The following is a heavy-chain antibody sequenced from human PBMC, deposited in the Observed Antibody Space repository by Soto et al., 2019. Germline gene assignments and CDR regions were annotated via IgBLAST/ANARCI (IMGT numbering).Heavy chain of an antibody. J-gene: IGHJ6*02. V-gene: IGHV4-30-2*01. CDR1: GGSISSGGYS. D-gene: IGHD2-21*01. CDR3: ASLSFLRSGALFHRLDV. Sequence: SETLSLTCAVSGGSISSGGYSWSWIRQPPGKGLEWIGYIYHSGSTYYNPSLKGRVSISVDMSKSQFSLKLTSVTAEDTALYFCASLSFLRSGALFHRLDVWGQGTTVTVSS. CDR2: IYHSGST.